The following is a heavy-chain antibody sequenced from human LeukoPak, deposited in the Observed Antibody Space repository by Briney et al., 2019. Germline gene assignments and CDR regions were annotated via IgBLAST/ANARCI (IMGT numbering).Heavy chain of an antibody. J-gene: IGHJ1*01. CDR2: XSVYNGYT. V-gene: IGHV1-18*01. CDR1: GYTFTNYX. D-gene: IGHD4-11*01. Sequence: XGYTFTNYXXXXXRRXXGQGXXXXXXXSVYNGYTNYAQKFQFRVTMTTDTSTSTAYMELRSLTSDDTAVYYCARDKAVTTELTQYFHHWGQGTLVTVSS. CDR3: ARDKAVTTELTQYFHH.